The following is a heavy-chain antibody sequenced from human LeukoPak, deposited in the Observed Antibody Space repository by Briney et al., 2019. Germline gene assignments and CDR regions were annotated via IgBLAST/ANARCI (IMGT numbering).Heavy chain of an antibody. CDR1: GLTFSTND. Sequence: GGSLRLSCEASGLTFSTNDFHWVRQATGKGLEWVSGVGSAGDIYYANSVKGRFTLSREVAKNSLFLQMNSLRAEDTAVYYCARDDRSSSPEDPGYWGQGTLVTVSS. CDR3: ARDDRSSSPEDPGY. CDR2: VGSAGDI. J-gene: IGHJ4*02. V-gene: IGHV3-13*01. D-gene: IGHD6-13*01.